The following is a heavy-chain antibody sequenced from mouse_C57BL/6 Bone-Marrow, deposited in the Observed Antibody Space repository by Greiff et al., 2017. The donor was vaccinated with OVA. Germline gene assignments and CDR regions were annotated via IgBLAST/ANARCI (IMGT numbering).Heavy chain of an antibody. Sequence: QVQLQQPGAELVRPGSSVKLSCKASGYTFTSYWMDWVKQRPGQGLEWIGIIYPSDSETNYHQQFKDKATLTVDKSSSRAYMHHSSLTSDDSAVYICARVRYAIDYWGQGPSVTVSS. J-gene: IGHJ4*01. CDR3: ARVRYAIDY. CDR2: IYPSDSET. D-gene: IGHD2-14*01. V-gene: IGHV1-61*01. CDR1: GYTFTSYW.